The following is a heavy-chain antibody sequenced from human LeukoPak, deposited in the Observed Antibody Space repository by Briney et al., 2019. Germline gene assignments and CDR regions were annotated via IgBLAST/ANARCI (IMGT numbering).Heavy chain of an antibody. J-gene: IGHJ4*02. D-gene: IGHD4-11*01. CDR1: GFTFSNYA. CDR3: AKACYTNYNRYFHY. Sequence: GRSLRLSCAASGFTFSNYAIHWVRQAPGKGLEWVAVISYDGSNIYYADSVKGRFTISRDNSKNTLYLQMNSLRTEDTAVYYCAKACYTNYNRYFHYWGQGTLVTVSS. V-gene: IGHV3-30*18. CDR2: ISYDGSNI.